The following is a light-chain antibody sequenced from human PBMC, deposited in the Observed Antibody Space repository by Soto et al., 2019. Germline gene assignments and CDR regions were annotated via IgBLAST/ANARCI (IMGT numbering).Light chain of an antibody. CDR3: MQALQTPRT. Sequence: IVMTQYPISLPVTPGEPASISCRSSQSLLHSNGYSYLDWYLQKPGQSPQLLIYLGSNRASGVPDRFSGSGSGTDFTLKISRVEAEDVGVYYCMQALQTPRTFGGGTKVDIK. J-gene: IGKJ4*01. CDR2: LGS. CDR1: QSLLHSNGYSY. V-gene: IGKV2-28*01.